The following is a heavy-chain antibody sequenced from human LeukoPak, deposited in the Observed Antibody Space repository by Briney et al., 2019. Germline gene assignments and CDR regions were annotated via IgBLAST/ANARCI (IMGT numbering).Heavy chain of an antibody. J-gene: IGHJ5*02. CDR1: GYSFTSYW. D-gene: IGHD3-10*01. V-gene: IGHV5-10-1*01. CDR2: IDPSDSYT. CDR3: ARLDYYGSGSYQNWFDP. Sequence: GESLKISCKGSGYSFTSYWISWARQLPGKGLEWMGRIDPSDSYTNYSPSFQGHVTISADKSISTAYLQWSSLKASDTAMYYCARLDYYGSGSYQNWFDPWGQGTLVTVSS.